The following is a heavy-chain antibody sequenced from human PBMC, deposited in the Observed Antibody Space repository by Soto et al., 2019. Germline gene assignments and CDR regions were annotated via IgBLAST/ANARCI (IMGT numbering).Heavy chain of an antibody. CDR1: GFTFSSYA. V-gene: IGHV3-30*09. J-gene: IGHJ5*02. D-gene: IGHD1-26*01. Sequence: VGSLRLSCAASGFTFSSYAMHWVRQAPGKGLEWVAVISYDGSNKYYADSVKGRFAISRDNSKNTLYLQMNSLRAEDTAVYYCAREAVGARDWFGTWGQRTLVTVSS. CDR2: ISYDGSNK. CDR3: AREAVGARDWFGT.